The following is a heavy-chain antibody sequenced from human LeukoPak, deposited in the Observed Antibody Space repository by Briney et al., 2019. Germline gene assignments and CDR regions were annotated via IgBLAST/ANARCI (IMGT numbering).Heavy chain of an antibody. CDR3: AKDRASKDIVVMVPATGEFDY. V-gene: IGHV3-23*01. CDR1: GFTLSSYA. Sequence: GGSLRLSCAASGFTLSSYAMSWVRQAPGKGLEWVSGISGSGGGTYYADSVKGRFTISRDNSKNTLYLQMNSLRAEDTAVYYCAKDRASKDIVVMVPATGEFDYWGQGTLVTVSS. J-gene: IGHJ4*02. CDR2: ISGSGGGT. D-gene: IGHD2-15*01.